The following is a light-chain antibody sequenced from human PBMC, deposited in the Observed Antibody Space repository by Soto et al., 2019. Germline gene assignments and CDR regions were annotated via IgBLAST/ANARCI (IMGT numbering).Light chain of an antibody. CDR2: EVS. Sequence: QSALTQPPSASGSPGQSVTISCTGTSSDVGGYNYVSWYQQHPGKAPKLMIYEVSKRPSGVPARYSGYQSGNTASLTVSGLQAEDEADYYCSSYAGSNNFVFGGGTKLTVL. CDR3: SSYAGSNNFV. CDR1: SSDVGGYNY. V-gene: IGLV2-8*01. J-gene: IGLJ2*01.